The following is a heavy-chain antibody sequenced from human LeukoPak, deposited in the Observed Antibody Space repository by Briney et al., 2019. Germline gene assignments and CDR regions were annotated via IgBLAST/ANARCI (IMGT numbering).Heavy chain of an antibody. J-gene: IGHJ3*02. CDR2: ISSSGSTI. D-gene: IGHD3-10*01. Sequence: GGSLRLSCAASGFTFSSYEMNWVRQAPGKGLEWVSSISSSGSTIYYADSVKGRFTISRDNAKNSLYLQMNSLRAEDTAVYYCAAGPTSPPYYYGSGSYYRNDAFDIWGQGTMVTVSS. CDR1: GFTFSSYE. V-gene: IGHV3-48*03. CDR3: AAGPTSPPYYYGSGSYYRNDAFDI.